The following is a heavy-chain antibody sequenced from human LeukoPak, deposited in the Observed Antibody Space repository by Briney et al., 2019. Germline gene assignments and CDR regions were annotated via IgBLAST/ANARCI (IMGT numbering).Heavy chain of an antibody. Sequence: SVKVSCKASGGTFSSYAISWVRQAPGQGIEWMGGIIPIFGTANYAQKFQGRVTITADESTGTAYMELSSLRSEDTGVYYCARDKGSGSFYYYYDMDVWGKGTTVTVSS. D-gene: IGHD3-10*01. CDR3: ARDKGSGSFYYYYDMDV. CDR2: IIPIFGTA. V-gene: IGHV1-69*13. CDR1: GGTFSSYA. J-gene: IGHJ6*04.